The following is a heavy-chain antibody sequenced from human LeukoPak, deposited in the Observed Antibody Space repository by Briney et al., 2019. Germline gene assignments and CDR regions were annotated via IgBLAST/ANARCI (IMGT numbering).Heavy chain of an antibody. D-gene: IGHD3-16*01. CDR1: GFTFSSYP. CDR3: AREALSLARAYYFDY. V-gene: IGHV3-64*01. CDR2: ITSNGGST. J-gene: IGHJ4*02. Sequence: PGGSLRLSCAASGFTFSSYPMHWVRQAPGKGLEYVSAITSNGGSTDYANSVKGRFTISRDNSKNTLYLQMGSLRADDMAVYYCAREALSLARAYYFDYWGQGTRVTVSS.